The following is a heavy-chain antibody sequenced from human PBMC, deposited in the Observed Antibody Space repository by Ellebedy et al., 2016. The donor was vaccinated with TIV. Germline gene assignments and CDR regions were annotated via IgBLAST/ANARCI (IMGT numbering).Heavy chain of an antibody. D-gene: IGHD3/OR15-3a*01. CDR2: IHYTGST. Sequence: GSLRLXXSVSDGSVTNRGYYWAWLRQPPGKGLEWIGHIHYTGSTDYNPSLKSRFTISLDTSKNHFSLIVTSVTAADTAVYFCAGGTHYYYGWDVWGQGTTVIVS. CDR1: DGSVTNRGYY. V-gene: IGHV4-61*03. J-gene: IGHJ6*02. CDR3: AGGTHYYYGWDV.